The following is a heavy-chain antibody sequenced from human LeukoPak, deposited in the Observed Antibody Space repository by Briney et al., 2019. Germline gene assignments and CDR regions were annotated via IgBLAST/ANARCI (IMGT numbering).Heavy chain of an antibody. J-gene: IGHJ5*02. CDR2: ISAYNGNT. CDR1: GYTFTSYG. D-gene: IGHD6-19*01. Sequence: ASVKVSCKASGYTFTSYGISWVRQAPGQGLEWMGWISAYNGNTNYAQKLQGRVTMTTDTSTSTAYTELRSLRSDDTAVYYCARLYSSGWAVNWFDPWGQGTLVTVSS. CDR3: ARLYSSGWAVNWFDP. V-gene: IGHV1-18*01.